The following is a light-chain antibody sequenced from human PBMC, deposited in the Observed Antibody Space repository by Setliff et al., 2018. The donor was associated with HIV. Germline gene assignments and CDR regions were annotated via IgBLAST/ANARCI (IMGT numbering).Light chain of an antibody. V-gene: IGLV2-14*03. Sequence: QSALTQPASVSGTPGQSITISCIGTNSDVGGYNYVSWYQQHPGKAPKLLIYDVSDRPSGVSRRFSGSKSGNTASLTISGLQAEDEADYYCSSYTSTTLYVFGTGTKVTVL. CDR3: SSYTSTTLYV. J-gene: IGLJ1*01. CDR1: NSDVGGYNY. CDR2: DVS.